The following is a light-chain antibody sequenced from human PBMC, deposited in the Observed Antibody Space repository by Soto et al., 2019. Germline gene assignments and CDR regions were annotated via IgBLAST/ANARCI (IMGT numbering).Light chain of an antibody. CDR2: AAS. V-gene: IGKV1-39*01. J-gene: IGKJ4*02. CDR1: QSISSY. CDR3: QQSYSTPPLT. Sequence: DIQMTQSPSSLSASVGDRVTITCRASQSISSYLNWSQKKPGKAPKLLIYAASSLQSGVPSRFSGSGSGTDFTLTISSLQPEECATYYCQQSYSTPPLTFGGGTKVEIK.